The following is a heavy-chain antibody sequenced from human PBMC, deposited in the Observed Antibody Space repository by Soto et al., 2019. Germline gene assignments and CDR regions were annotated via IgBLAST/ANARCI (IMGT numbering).Heavy chain of an antibody. Sequence: EVQVVESGGGLVKPGGSLRLSCAASGFTFSSYCINWVRQAPGRGLEWVSSISGSGRDIYYADSVKGRFTITRDNAKNSQYLQMNSLRAGETAVYYCERAGEYDSIWGTYRADWFDRWGQGTLVTV. CDR1: GFTFSSYC. CDR3: ERAGEYDSIWGTYRADWFDR. V-gene: IGHV3-21*01. D-gene: IGHD3-16*02. J-gene: IGHJ5*02. CDR2: ISGSGRDI.